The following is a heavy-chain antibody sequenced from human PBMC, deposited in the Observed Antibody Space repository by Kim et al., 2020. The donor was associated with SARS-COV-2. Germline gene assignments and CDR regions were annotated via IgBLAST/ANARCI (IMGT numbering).Heavy chain of an antibody. D-gene: IGHD2-15*01. CDR1: GVSLRGNY. Sequence: SETLSLTCAVYGVSLRGNYWTWVRQPPGKGLAWIGEMSLGGNSNYNPSLKSRVTISLDTSQNQFSLEVRSVTAADTAVYYCAKIQDNYRFYFDYWGQGRLVTVSS. CDR2: MSLGGNS. CDR3: AKIQDNYRFYFDY. J-gene: IGHJ4*02. V-gene: IGHV4-34*01.